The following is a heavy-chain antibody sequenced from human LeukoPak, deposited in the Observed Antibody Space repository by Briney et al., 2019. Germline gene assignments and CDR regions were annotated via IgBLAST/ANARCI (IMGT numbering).Heavy chain of an antibody. CDR1: GFTFSSYS. Sequence: GGSLRLSCAVSGFTFSSYSMNWVRQAPGKGLEWVSSISSSSSYIYYADSVKGRFTISRDNAKNSLYLQMNSLRAEDTAVYYCASQLNGGKGVYWGQGTLVTVSS. V-gene: IGHV3-21*01. CDR2: ISSSSSYI. D-gene: IGHD2-15*01. CDR3: ASQLNGGKGVY. J-gene: IGHJ4*02.